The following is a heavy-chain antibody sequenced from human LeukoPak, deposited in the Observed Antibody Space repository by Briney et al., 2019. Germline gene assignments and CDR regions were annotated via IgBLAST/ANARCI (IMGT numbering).Heavy chain of an antibody. D-gene: IGHD2-2*01. J-gene: IGHJ3*02. V-gene: IGHV3-23*01. CDR3: AKREYIVVVPAAMSGVGIGDAFDI. CDR2: ISGSGGST. CDR1: GFTFSSYG. Sequence: GGSLRLSCAASGFTFSSYGMSWVRQAPGEGLEWVSAISGSGGSTYYADSVKGRFTISRDNSKNTLYLQMNSLRAEDTAVYYCAKREYIVVVPAAMSGVGIGDAFDIWGQGTMVTVSS.